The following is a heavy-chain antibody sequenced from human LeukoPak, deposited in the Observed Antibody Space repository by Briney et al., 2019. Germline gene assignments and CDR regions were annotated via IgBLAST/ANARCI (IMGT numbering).Heavy chain of an antibody. CDR1: GFTFGSSW. Sequence: GGSLRLSCAASGFTFGSSWMSWVRQAPGKGLEWVANMKEDGSMKNYVDSVKGRFTISRDNAKNSLYLQMNSLRAEDTAVYYCAREPVRGGHTPKPDYWGQGTLVTVSS. D-gene: IGHD3-10*01. CDR3: AREPVRGGHTPKPDY. CDR2: MKEDGSMK. V-gene: IGHV3-7*01. J-gene: IGHJ4*02.